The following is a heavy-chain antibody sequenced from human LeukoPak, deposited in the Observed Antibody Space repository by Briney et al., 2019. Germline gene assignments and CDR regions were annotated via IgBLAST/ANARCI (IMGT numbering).Heavy chain of an antibody. CDR3: AKHYGDYYYYYMDV. CDR1: GFTFGNYA. Sequence: PGGSLRLSCAAPGFTFGNYAMSWVRQAPGKGLEWVSAISGSGGSTYYADSVKGRFSISRDNSKNTLYLQMNSLRAEDTAKYYCAKHYGDYYYYYMDVWGKGTTVTVSS. J-gene: IGHJ6*03. D-gene: IGHD4-17*01. V-gene: IGHV3-23*01. CDR2: ISGSGGST.